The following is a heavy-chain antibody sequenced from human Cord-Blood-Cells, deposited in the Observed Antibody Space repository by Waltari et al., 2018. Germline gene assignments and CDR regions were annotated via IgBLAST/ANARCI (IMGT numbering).Heavy chain of an antibody. CDR2: ISYDGSNK. Sequence: QVQLVESGGGVVQPGRSLRLYCAASGFTFSSYAMHWVRQAPGKGLGWVAVISYDGSNKYYADSVKGRFTISRDNSKNTLYLQMNSLRAEDTAVYYCARDLADAFDIWGQGTMVTVSS. CDR3: ARDLADAFDI. J-gene: IGHJ3*02. V-gene: IGHV3-30-3*01. CDR1: GFTFSSYA.